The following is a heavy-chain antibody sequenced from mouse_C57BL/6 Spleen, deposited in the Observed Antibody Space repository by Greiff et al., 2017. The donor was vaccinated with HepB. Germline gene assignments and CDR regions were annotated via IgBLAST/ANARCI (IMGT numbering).Heavy chain of an antibody. CDR1: GFSFNTYA. Sequence: EVQLVESGGGLVQPKGSLKLSCAASGFSFNTYAMNWVRQAPGKGLEWVARIRSKSNNYATYYADSVKDRFTISRDDSESMLYLQMNNLKTEDTAMYYCVRQEDYYGSNAWYFDVWGTGTTVTVSS. V-gene: IGHV10-1*01. CDR2: IRSKSNNYAT. D-gene: IGHD1-1*01. CDR3: VRQEDYYGSNAWYFDV. J-gene: IGHJ1*03.